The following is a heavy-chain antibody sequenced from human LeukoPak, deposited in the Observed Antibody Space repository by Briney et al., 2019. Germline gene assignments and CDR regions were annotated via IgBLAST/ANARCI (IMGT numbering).Heavy chain of an antibody. CDR1: GFTLSSYE. V-gene: IGHV3-23*01. CDR2: IGDSGGST. CDR3: AKDRSGYTYGPEYYYYMDV. J-gene: IGHJ6*03. Sequence: GGSLRLSCTVSGFTLSSYEMSWIRQAPGKGLEWVSAIGDSGGSTYYADSVKGRFTISRDNSKNTLYLQMNSLRAEDTAVYYCAKDRSGYTYGPEYYYYMDVWGKGTTVTISS. D-gene: IGHD5-18*01.